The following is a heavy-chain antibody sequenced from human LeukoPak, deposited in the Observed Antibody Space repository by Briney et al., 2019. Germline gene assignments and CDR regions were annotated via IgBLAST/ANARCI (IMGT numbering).Heavy chain of an antibody. D-gene: IGHD3-10*01. CDR2: IYYSGST. J-gene: IGHJ4*02. Sequence: SETLSLTCTVSGGSISSSSYSWGWIRQPPGKGLEWIGSIYYSGSTYYNPSLKSRVTISVDTSKNQFSLKLSSVTPADTAVYYCASLPRLLLWFGELSSNWGQGTLVTVSS. CDR1: GGSISSSSYS. V-gene: IGHV4-39*01. CDR3: ASLPRLLLWFGELSSN.